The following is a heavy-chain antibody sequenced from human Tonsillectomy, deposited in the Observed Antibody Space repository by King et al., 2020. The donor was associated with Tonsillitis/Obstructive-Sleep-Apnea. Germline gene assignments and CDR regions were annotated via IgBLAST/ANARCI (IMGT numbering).Heavy chain of an antibody. CDR3: ARLENYDSLTGYPYYFDY. Sequence: LQLQESGPGLVKPSETLSLTCTVSGGSISSTSYYWGWIRQPPGKGLEWIGTICYSGSTYYNPSLQSRVTISVDTSKNQFSLKLSSVTAADTAVYYCARLENYDSLTGYPYYFDYWGQGTLITVSS. V-gene: IGHV4-39*01. CDR2: ICYSGST. CDR1: GGSISSTSYY. D-gene: IGHD3-9*01. J-gene: IGHJ4*02.